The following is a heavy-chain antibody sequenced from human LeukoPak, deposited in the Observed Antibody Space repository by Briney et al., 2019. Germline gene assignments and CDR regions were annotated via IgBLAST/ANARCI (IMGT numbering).Heavy chain of an antibody. V-gene: IGHV3-21*01. J-gene: IGHJ4*02. Sequence: GSLRLSCSASGFTFSNYNMNWVRQAPGKGLEWVSTITSRGAYLSYADSLEGRFTISRDNAKSSLYLQMNSLRVEDTALYYCARDSYYGGINFDYWGQGVLVTVSS. CDR2: ITSRGAYL. CDR3: ARDSYYGGINFDY. D-gene: IGHD4-23*01. CDR1: GFTFSNYN.